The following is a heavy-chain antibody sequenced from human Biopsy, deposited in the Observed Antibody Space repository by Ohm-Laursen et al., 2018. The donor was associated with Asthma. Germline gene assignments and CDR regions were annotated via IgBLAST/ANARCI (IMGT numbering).Heavy chain of an antibody. Sequence: SSVKVSCKSSGYTFNSAGITWVRQAPGQGLGWMGWISVYNGNTKVAQKLQDRVTMITDTSTSTAYMELRSLRSDDTAVYFCARAVDYSHYYGIDVWGQGTTVTVS. V-gene: IGHV1-18*01. CDR3: ARAVDYSHYYGIDV. D-gene: IGHD3-10*01. CDR2: ISVYNGNT. J-gene: IGHJ6*02. CDR1: GYTFNSAG.